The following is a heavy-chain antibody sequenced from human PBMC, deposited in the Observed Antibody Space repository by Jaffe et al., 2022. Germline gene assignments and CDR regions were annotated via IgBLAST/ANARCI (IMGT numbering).Heavy chain of an antibody. D-gene: IGHD2-15*01. CDR2: INTNTGNP. CDR1: GYTFTSYA. CDR3: ASSFYCSGGSCYSSNWFDP. Sequence: QVQLVQSGSELKKPGASVKVSCKASGYTFTSYAMNWVRQAPGQGLEWMGWINTNTGNPTYAQGFTGRFVFSLDTSVSTAYLQISSLKAEDTAVYYCASSFYCSGGSCYSSNWFDPWGQGTLVTVSS. V-gene: IGHV7-4-1*02. J-gene: IGHJ5*02.